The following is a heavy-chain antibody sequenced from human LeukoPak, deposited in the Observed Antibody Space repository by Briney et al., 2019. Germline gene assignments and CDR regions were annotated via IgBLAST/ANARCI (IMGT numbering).Heavy chain of an antibody. D-gene: IGHD5-24*01. V-gene: IGHV4-30-2*01. CDR3: ARQGDGYKREDY. J-gene: IGHJ4*02. Sequence: PSETLSLTCAVSGVSISSGGYSWRWIRQPPGKGLEWIGYIYHSGSTYYHPSLKSRVTISVDTSKNQFSLKLSSVTAADTAVYYCARQGDGYKREDYWGQRTLVTVSS. CDR1: GVSISSGGYS. CDR2: IYHSGST.